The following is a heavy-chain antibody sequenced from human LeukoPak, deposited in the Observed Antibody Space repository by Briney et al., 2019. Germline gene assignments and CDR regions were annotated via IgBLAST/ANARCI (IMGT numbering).Heavy chain of an antibody. J-gene: IGHJ4*02. V-gene: IGHV4-39*01. CDR3: ARLRDGRWLLEY. CDR1: GGSISSGGYY. D-gene: IGHD5-24*01. CDR2: INYSGTT. Sequence: SPSETLSLTCTVSGGSISSGGYYWGWIRQPPGKGLEWIASINYSGTTYYNPSLKSRVTISEDRSKNQFSLKLSSVTAADTAVYYCARLRDGRWLLEYWGQGTLVTVSS.